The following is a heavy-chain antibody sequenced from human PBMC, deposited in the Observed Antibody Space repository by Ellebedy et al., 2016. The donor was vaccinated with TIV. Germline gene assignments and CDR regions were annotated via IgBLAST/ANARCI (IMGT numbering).Heavy chain of an antibody. CDR2: IRGSGDNT. V-gene: IGHV3-23*01. J-gene: IGHJ4*02. Sequence: GESLKISRAASGFTFSSYAMSWVRQAPGKGPEWVSGIRGSGDNTYYADSVKGRFTISRDNSKNTLYLQMNSLRAEDTAVYYCAKDTTNWNYGYWGQGTLVTVSS. CDR3: AKDTTNWNYGY. D-gene: IGHD1-7*01. CDR1: GFTFSSYA.